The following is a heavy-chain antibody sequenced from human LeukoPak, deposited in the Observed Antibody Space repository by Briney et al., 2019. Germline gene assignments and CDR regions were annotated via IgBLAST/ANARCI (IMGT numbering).Heavy chain of an antibody. J-gene: IGHJ6*03. V-gene: IGHV3-48*01. CDR2: ISTGSSSTI. D-gene: IGHD3/OR15-3a*01. CDR3: AKDGLLLNIYDHYYYYMDV. Sequence: RGSLRLSFAASGFTFSTYSMNWVRQAPGKGLEWVSYISTGSSSTIYYADSVKGRFTISRDNAKNSLYLQMNSLRAEDTAVYYCAKDGLLLNIYDHYYYYMDVWGRRTTVTVSS. CDR1: GFTFSTYS.